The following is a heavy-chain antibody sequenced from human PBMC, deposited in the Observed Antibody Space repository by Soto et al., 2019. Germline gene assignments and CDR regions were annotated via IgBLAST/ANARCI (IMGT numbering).Heavy chain of an antibody. Sequence: QVQLVQSGGEVKNPGASVKVSCKAYGYTFTSYGISWVRQAPGQGLEWMGWISAYNGFTNYSQMFRDRVTMTTDASTSTAYLELRSRRSDDTAVYYCARVWAPVDSPYFQHWGQCTLVTVSS. D-gene: IGHD3-16*01. CDR1: GYTFTSYG. CDR3: ARVWAPVDSPYFQH. J-gene: IGHJ1*01. CDR2: ISAYNGFT. V-gene: IGHV1-18*01.